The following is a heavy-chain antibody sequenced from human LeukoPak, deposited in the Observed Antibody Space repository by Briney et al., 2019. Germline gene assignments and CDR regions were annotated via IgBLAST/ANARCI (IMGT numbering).Heavy chain of an antibody. CDR3: AGGTYDFWSGYSTHTGYNWFDP. V-gene: IGHV4-34*01. Sequence: SETLSLTCAVYGGSFSGYYWSWIRQPPEKGLEWLGEINHSGSTNYNPSLKSRVTISVDTSKNQFSLKLSSVTAADTAVYYCAGGTYDFWSGYSTHTGYNWFDPWGQGTLVTVSS. CDR2: INHSGST. J-gene: IGHJ5*02. D-gene: IGHD3-3*01. CDR1: GGSFSGYY.